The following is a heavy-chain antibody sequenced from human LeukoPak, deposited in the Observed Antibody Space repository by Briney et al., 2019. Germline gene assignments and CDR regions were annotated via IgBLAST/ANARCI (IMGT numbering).Heavy chain of an antibody. V-gene: IGHV3-48*01. CDR2: ISSSSTI. Sequence: GGSLRLSCAVSGFTFSSNSMNWGRKAPGKGLEWVSYISSSSTIYYADSVNVRFTISRDNAKYSLYLQMNSRRAEDTAVYYCARGFGGYYFDYWGQGTLVTVSS. CDR1: GFTFSSNS. D-gene: IGHD3-10*01. J-gene: IGHJ4*02. CDR3: ARGFGGYYFDY.